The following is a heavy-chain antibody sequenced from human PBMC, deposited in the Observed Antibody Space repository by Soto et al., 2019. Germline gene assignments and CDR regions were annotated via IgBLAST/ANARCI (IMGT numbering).Heavy chain of an antibody. CDR3: AKGDVESRFDWFDP. D-gene: IGHD3-16*01. CDR1: GFTFSSYA. CDR2: ISGSGGSI. Sequence: EVQLLESGGGLVQPGGSLRLSCAASGFTFSSYAMTWVRQAPGKGLEWVASISGSGGSIYDADSVKGRFTISRDNSKNTLFLQMNSLRVEDTAVYYCAKGDVESRFDWFDPWGQGTLVTVSS. J-gene: IGHJ5*02. V-gene: IGHV3-23*01.